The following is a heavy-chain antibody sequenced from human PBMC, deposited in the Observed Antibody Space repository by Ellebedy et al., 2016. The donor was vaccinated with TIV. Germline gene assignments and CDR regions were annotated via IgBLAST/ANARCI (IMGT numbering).Heavy chain of an antibody. D-gene: IGHD2-21*02. CDR2: VSGSGSGT. V-gene: IGHV3-23*01. CDR1: GFTFRNYA. CDR3: AKTCGGDCYSDFDY. J-gene: IGHJ4*02. Sequence: PGGSLRLSCAASGFTFRNYAMSWVRQAPGKGLEWVSAVSGSGSGTFYANSVRGRFTISRDDSRNTLYLQMNSLRAEDTAVYYCAKTCGGDCYSDFDYWGLGTLVTVSS.